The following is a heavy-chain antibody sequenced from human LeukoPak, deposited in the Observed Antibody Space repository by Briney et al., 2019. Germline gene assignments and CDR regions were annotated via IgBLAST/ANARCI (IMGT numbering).Heavy chain of an antibody. V-gene: IGHV4-59*01. J-gene: IGHJ4*02. CDR2: IYYSGST. D-gene: IGHD3-9*01. Sequence: PSETLSLTCTVSGGSISSYYWSWIRQPPGKGLEWIGYIYYSGSTNYNPSLKSRVTISVDTSKNQFSLKLSSVTAADTAVYYCARTAYFDWLSPYYFDYWGQGTLVTVSS. CDR1: GGSISSYY. CDR3: ARTAYFDWLSPYYFDY.